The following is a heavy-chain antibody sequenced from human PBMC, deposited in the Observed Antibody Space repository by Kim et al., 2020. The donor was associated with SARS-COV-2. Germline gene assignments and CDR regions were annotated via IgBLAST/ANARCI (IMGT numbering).Heavy chain of an antibody. CDR3: ARGKGLYSSGWYSY. J-gene: IGHJ4*02. Sequence: AQKFQGRVTRTRDTSTSTVYMELSSLRSEDTAVYYCARGKGLYSSGWYSYWGQGTLVTVSS. D-gene: IGHD6-19*01. V-gene: IGHV1-46*03.